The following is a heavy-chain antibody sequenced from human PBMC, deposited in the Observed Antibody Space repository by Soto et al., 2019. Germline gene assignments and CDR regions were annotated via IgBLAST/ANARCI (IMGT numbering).Heavy chain of an antibody. D-gene: IGHD4-17*01. CDR3: ARDSLDDYGDYVRYFQH. CDR2: ISSSSSYI. J-gene: IGHJ1*01. CDR1: GFTFSSYG. V-gene: IGHV3-21*01. Sequence: GGSLRLSCAASGFTFSSYGMNWVRQAPGKGLEWVSSISSSSSYIYYADSVKGRFTISRDNAKNSLYLQMNSLRAEDTAVYYCARDSLDDYGDYVRYFQHWGQGTLVTVSS.